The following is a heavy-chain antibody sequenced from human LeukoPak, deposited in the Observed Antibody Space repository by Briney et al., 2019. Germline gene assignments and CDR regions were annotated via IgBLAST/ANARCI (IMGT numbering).Heavy chain of an antibody. V-gene: IGHV4-39*01. J-gene: IGHJ4*02. CDR3: ARPHNWNYPYYFDY. D-gene: IGHD1-7*01. CDR1: GGSISSGNYY. Sequence: SETLSLTCTVSGGSISSGNYYWGWVRPPPGQELEGIVSMYYSGSTYYNPSLKSRVTMSVDTSKNQFSLKLSSVTAADTAVYYCARPHNWNYPYYFDYWGQGTLVAVSS. CDR2: MYYSGST.